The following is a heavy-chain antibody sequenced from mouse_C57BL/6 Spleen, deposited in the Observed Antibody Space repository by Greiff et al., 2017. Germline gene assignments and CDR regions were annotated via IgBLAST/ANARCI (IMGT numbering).Heavy chain of an antibody. CDR3: ARGGYDGYFSYAMDY. CDR1: GYTFTSYW. J-gene: IGHJ4*01. D-gene: IGHD2-3*01. CDR2: IDPSDSYT. Sequence: QVQLQQPGAELVRPGTSVKLSCKASGYTFTSYWMHWVKQRPGQGLEWIGVIDPSDSYTNYNQKFKGKATLTVDTSSSTAYMQLSSLTSEDSAVYYCARGGYDGYFSYAMDYWGKGTSVTVSS. V-gene: IGHV1-59*01.